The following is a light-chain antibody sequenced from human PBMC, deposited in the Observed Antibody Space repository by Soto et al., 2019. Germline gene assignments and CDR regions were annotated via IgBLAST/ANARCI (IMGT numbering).Light chain of an antibody. V-gene: IGKV3-11*01. CDR3: QQRSNLWT. J-gene: IGKJ1*01. Sequence: EIVLTQSPATLSLSHGERATLSCRASQSVSSYLAWYQQKPGQAHRLLIYDASNRATGIPAMFSGSGSGTDFTLTISRLEYEDFAVYCCQQRSNLWTFGQGTKLELK. CDR1: QSVSSY. CDR2: DAS.